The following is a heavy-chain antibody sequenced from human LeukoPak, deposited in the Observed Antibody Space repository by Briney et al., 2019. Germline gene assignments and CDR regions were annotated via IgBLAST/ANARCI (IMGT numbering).Heavy chain of an antibody. Sequence: GGSLRLSCAASGFTFSSYAMSWVRQAPGKGLEWVSAISGSGGSTYYADSVKGRFTISRDNSKNTLYLQMNSLRAEDTAVYYCARDVYGPPHYDFWSGYYYYYYGMDVWGQGTTVTVSS. V-gene: IGHV3-23*01. D-gene: IGHD3-3*01. CDR3: ARDVYGPPHYDFWSGYYYYYYGMDV. J-gene: IGHJ6*02. CDR2: ISGSGGST. CDR1: GFTFSSYA.